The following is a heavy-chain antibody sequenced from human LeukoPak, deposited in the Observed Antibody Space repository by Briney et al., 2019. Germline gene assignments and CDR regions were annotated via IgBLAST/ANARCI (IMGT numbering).Heavy chain of an antibody. CDR3: ARDTFHPGLIDS. CDR2: INTDSSDI. Sequence: GGSLRLSCAASRFTFSRYAMNWVRQAPGKGLEWVSYINTDSSDIHYADSVKGRFTISRDNARNTLYLQLSSLRAEDSAVYYCARDTFHPGLIDSWGQGTLVTVSS. V-gene: IGHV3-21*05. D-gene: IGHD2-21*01. J-gene: IGHJ4*02. CDR1: RFTFSRYA.